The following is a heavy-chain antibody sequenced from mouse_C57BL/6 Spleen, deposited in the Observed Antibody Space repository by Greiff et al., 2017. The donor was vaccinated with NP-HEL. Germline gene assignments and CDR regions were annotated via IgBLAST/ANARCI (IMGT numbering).Heavy chain of an antibody. J-gene: IGHJ2*01. V-gene: IGHV3-6*01. CDR3: ARVNYYYGSSLDY. Sequence: EVKLMESGPGLVKPSQSLSLTCSVTGYSITSGYYWNWIRQFPGNKLEWMGYISYDGSNNYNPSLKNRISITRDTSKNQFFLKLNSVTTEDTATYYCARVNYYYGSSLDYWGQGTTLTVSS. D-gene: IGHD1-1*01. CDR1: GYSITSGYY. CDR2: ISYDGSN.